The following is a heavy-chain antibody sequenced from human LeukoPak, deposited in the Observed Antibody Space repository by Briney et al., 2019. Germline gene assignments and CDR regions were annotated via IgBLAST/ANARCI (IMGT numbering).Heavy chain of an antibody. V-gene: IGHV1-69*04. CDR1: GGTFSSYA. J-gene: IGHJ4*02. D-gene: IGHD3-10*01. CDR3: ARRFAFGELSTTGEFDY. Sequence: ASVKVSCKASGGTFSSYAISWVRQAPGQGLEWMGRIIPILGIANYAQKFQGRVTITADKSTSTAYMELSSLRSEDTPVYYCARRFAFGELSTTGEFDYWGQGTLVTVSS. CDR2: IIPILGIA.